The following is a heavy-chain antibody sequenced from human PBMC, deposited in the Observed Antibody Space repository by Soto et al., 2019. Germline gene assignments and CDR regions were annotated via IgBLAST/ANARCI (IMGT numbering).Heavy chain of an antibody. J-gene: IGHJ4*02. Sequence: GGSLRLSCAASGFTFSSYGMHWVRQAPGKGLEWVAVIWYDGSNKYYADSVKGRFTISRDNPKNTLYLQMNSLRAEDTAVYNCAREGKGAGARYYYFDYWGQGTLVTVDS. V-gene: IGHV3-33*01. CDR1: GFTFSSYG. D-gene: IGHD1-26*01. CDR2: IWYDGSNK. CDR3: AREGKGAGARYYYFDY.